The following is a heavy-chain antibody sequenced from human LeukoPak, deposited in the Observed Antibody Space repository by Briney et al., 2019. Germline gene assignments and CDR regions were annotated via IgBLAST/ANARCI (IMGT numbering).Heavy chain of an antibody. CDR1: GGSISSYY. Sequence: PSETLSLTCTVSGGSISSYYWSWIRQPTGKGLEWIGEINHSGSTNYNPSLKSRVTISVDTSKNQFSLKLSSVTAADTAVYYCARRFNSSSSGTTTTQNNWFDPWGQGTLVTVSS. CDR2: INHSGST. CDR3: ARRFNSSSSGTTTTQNNWFDP. J-gene: IGHJ5*02. V-gene: IGHV4-34*01. D-gene: IGHD6-6*01.